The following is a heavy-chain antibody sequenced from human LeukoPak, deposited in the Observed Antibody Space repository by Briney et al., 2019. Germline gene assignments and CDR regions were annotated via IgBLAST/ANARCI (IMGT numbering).Heavy chain of an antibody. Sequence: PGGSLRLSCAASGFTFSTYAMHWVRQAPGKGLEWVAVIFYDGSTAYYADSVKGRFTISRDNAKKSLYLQMNSLRAEDTAVYYCARNNILTGYSPGYFDYWGQGTLVTVSS. J-gene: IGHJ4*02. CDR2: IFYDGSTA. CDR3: ARNNILTGYSPGYFDY. CDR1: GFTFSTYA. V-gene: IGHV3-30*04. D-gene: IGHD3-9*01.